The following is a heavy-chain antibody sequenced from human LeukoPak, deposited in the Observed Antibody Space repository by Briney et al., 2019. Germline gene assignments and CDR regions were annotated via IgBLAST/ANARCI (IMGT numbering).Heavy chain of an antibody. J-gene: IGHJ5*02. CDR2: ISGSGGST. CDR1: GFTFSSYA. D-gene: IGHD3-22*01. V-gene: IGHV3-23*01. CDR3: AKDQGSGYSINWLDP. Sequence: GSLRLSCAASGFTFSSYAMSWVRQAPGTGLEWVSAISGSGGSTYYADSVKGRFTISRDNSKNTLYLQMNSLRAEDTAVYYCAKDQGSGYSINWLDPWGQGTLVTVSS.